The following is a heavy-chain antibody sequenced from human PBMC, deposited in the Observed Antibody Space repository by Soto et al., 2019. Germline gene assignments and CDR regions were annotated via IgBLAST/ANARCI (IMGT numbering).Heavy chain of an antibody. CDR2: IYYSGST. J-gene: IGHJ6*02. CDR1: GGSFSSGGYY. CDR3: ARGGHYGSGSPQMMIYYYGMDV. Sequence: SETLSLTCTVSGGSFSSGGYYWSWIRQHPGKGLEWIGYIYYSGSTYYNPSLKSRVTISVDTSKNQFSLKLSSVTAADTAVYYCARGGHYGSGSPQMMIYYYGMDVWGQGTTVTVSS. D-gene: IGHD3-10*01. V-gene: IGHV4-31*03.